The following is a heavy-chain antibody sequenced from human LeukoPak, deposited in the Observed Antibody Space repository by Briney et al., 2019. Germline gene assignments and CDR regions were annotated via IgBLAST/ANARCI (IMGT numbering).Heavy chain of an antibody. Sequence: SETLSLTCAVYGGSFSGYYWSWIRQPPGKGLEWIGEINHSGSTNYNPSLKSRVTISVDTSKNQFSLKLSSVTAADTAVYYCARGFPHSRMVRGVNYYYGMDVWGQGTTVTVSS. CDR1: GGSFSGYY. CDR2: INHSGST. D-gene: IGHD3-10*01. V-gene: IGHV4-34*01. J-gene: IGHJ6*02. CDR3: ARGFPHSRMVRGVNYYYGMDV.